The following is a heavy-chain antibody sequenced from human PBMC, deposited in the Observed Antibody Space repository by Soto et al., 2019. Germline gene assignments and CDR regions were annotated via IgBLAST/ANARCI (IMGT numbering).Heavy chain of an antibody. D-gene: IGHD6-13*01. CDR3: ARAIAAAVVYYYYGMDV. V-gene: IGHV1-69*01. CDR1: GGTFSSYA. CDR2: IIPIFGTA. Sequence: QVQLVQSGAEVKKPGSSVKVSCKASGGTFSSYAISWVRQAPGQGLEWMRGIIPIFGTANYAQKFQGRVTITADESTSTAYMELSSLRSEDTAAYYCARAIAAAVVYYYYGMDVWGQGTTVTVSS. J-gene: IGHJ6*02.